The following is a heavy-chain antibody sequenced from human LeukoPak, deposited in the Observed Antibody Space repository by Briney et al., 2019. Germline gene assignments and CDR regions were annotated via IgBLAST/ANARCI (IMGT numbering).Heavy chain of an antibody. CDR1: GFAFSTCA. CDR2: ISGSGGGT. J-gene: IGHJ4*02. Sequence: GGSPRRSCAASGFAFSTCAMSLVCRAPGYGLQWGSSISGSGGGTYFAYSVKSRFTTSRDNSKNTVYMEINSLRAEDTALYYCVEGGQNFDFWSFDYWGRGTLVSVSS. V-gene: IGHV3-23*01. CDR3: VEGGQNFDFWSFDY. D-gene: IGHD3-3*01.